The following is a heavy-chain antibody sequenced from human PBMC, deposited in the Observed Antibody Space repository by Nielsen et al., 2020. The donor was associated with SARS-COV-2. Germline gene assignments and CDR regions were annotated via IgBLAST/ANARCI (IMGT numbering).Heavy chain of an antibody. V-gene: IGHV3-11*03. J-gene: IGHJ4*02. CDR3: GRLVDVGKTTHFDY. Sequence: WIRQPPGKGLEWVSYISSGSSCTNYADSVKGRFTISRDNAKNSLYLQMNSLRAEDTAVYYCGRLVDVGKTTHFDYWGQGTLVTVSS. D-gene: IGHD1-26*01. CDR2: ISSGSSCT.